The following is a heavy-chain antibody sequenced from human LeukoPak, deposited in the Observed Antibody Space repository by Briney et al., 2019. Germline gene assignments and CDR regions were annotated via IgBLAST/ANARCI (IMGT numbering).Heavy chain of an antibody. CDR3: ARVSPGSSWYYYYYMDV. Sequence: ASVKVSCKASGYTFTSYGISWVRQAPGQGLEWMGWISAYNGNTNYAQKLQGRVTMTTDTSTSTAYMELRSLRSDDTAVYYCARVSPGSSWYYYYYMDVWGKGTTVTVSS. V-gene: IGHV1-18*01. D-gene: IGHD6-13*01. CDR2: ISAYNGNT. J-gene: IGHJ6*03. CDR1: GYTFTSYG.